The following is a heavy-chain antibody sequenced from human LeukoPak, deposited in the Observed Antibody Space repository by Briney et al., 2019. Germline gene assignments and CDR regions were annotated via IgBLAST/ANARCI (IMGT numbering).Heavy chain of an antibody. D-gene: IGHD3-22*01. CDR1: GFTFARYG. CDR2: ISGYNGDR. CDR3: VRDPSNSSGRYAYFDY. Sequence: GASVEVSCKTSGFTFARYGFSWVRQAPGQGLEWMGWISGYNGDRNYAQKFQDRLTIITDTSTTTVYLELRSLRSDDTAVYYCVRDPSNSSGRYAYFDYWGQGTLVTVSS. V-gene: IGHV1-18*01. J-gene: IGHJ4*02.